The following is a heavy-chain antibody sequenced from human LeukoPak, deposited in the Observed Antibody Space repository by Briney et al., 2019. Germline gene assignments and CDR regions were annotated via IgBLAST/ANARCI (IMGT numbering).Heavy chain of an antibody. CDR1: GFTFTNYA. V-gene: IGHV3-30-3*02. CDR2: VSYDGTDT. J-gene: IGHJ5*02. D-gene: IGHD2-2*01. Sequence: PGGSLRLSCAASGFTFTNYAMNWVRQAPGKGLEWVATVSYDGTDTSYADSVKGRFTISRDNSKNTLYLQMNSLRAEDTAVYYCAKQRFGCSSTSCPHNWFDPWGQGTLVTVSS. CDR3: AKQRFGCSSTSCPHNWFDP.